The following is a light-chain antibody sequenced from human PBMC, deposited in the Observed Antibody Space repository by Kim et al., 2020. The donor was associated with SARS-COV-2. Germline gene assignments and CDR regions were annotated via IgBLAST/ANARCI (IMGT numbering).Light chain of an antibody. CDR3: TSYTSSSPVV. CDR1: SSYVGGYNY. J-gene: IGLJ2*01. Sequence: GQSLTIACTGTSSYVGGYNYVSWYQQHPGKAPKLMIYDVSNRPSGVSNRFSGSKSGNTASLTISGLQAEDEADYYCTSYTSSSPVVFGGGTQLTVL. V-gene: IGLV2-14*03. CDR2: DVS.